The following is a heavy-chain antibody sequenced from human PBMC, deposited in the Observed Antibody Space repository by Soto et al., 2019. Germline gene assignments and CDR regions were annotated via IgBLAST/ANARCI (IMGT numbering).Heavy chain of an antibody. V-gene: IGHV4-30-4*01. D-gene: IGHD1-26*01. CDR2: IYYSGGT. CDR1: GGSISSGDCY. J-gene: IGHJ6*02. CDR3: ARDYSGSYWGYYYGMDV. Sequence: PSETLSLTCTVSGGSISSGDCYWSWIRQPPGKGLEWIGYIYYSGGTYYNPSLKSRVTISVDTSKNQFSLKLSSVTAADTAVYYCARDYSGSYWGYYYGMDVWGQGTTVTVSS.